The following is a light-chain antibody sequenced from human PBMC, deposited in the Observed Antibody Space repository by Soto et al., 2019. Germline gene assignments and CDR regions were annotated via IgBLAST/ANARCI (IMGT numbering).Light chain of an antibody. J-gene: IGKJ4*01. V-gene: IGKV3-11*01. CDR2: DAS. Sequence: EIVLTQSPATLSLYPGERATLSCRASQSVSSYLAWYQQKPGQAPRLLIYDASNRATGIPARFSGSGSGTDFPLTISSLGPEDFAVYYCQQRSNWPGTFGGGTKVEIK. CDR1: QSVSSY. CDR3: QQRSNWPGT.